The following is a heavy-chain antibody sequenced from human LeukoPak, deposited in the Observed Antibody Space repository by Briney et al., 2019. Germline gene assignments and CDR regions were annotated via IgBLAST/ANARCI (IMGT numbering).Heavy chain of an antibody. V-gene: IGHV1-46*01. Sequence: ASVKVSCKASGYSFTNYYMNWVRQAPGQGLEWMGIISPSGGTTSYAQKFRGRVTMTRDTSTSTVYMELSSLRSEDTAVYYCARGGGGSDSVDYWGQGTLVTVS. D-gene: IGHD2-21*02. J-gene: IGHJ4*02. CDR3: ARGGGGSDSVDY. CDR1: GYSFTNYY. CDR2: ISPSGGTT.